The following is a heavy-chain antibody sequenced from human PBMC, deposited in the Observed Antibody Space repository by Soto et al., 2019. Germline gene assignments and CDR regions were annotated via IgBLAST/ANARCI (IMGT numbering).Heavy chain of an antibody. CDR3: ARGDIGDYETFDY. V-gene: IGHV1-2*04. Sequence: ASVKFSCKASGYTFTGYEMHWVRQAPGQGLEWMGWINPNSGGTNYAQKFQGWVTMTRDTSISTAYMELSRLRSDDTAVYYCARGDIGDYETFDYWGQGTLVTVSS. CDR1: GYTFTGYE. D-gene: IGHD4-17*01. CDR2: INPNSGGT. J-gene: IGHJ4*02.